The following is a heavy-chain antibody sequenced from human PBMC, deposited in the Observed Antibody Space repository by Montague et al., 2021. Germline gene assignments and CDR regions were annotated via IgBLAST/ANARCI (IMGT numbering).Heavy chain of an antibody. V-gene: IGHV4-38-2*02. J-gene: IGHJ6*03. CDR1: RSLINSDYY. CDR3: ARKRDRYYYMDI. CDR2: VPRGGRS. Sequence: SETLSLTCTVSRSLINSDYYWGWIRQPPGKVLEWMESVPRGGRSYYPPSLKRRATLSVDTSNNYFFLKLSSVTAADTAMYYCARKRDRYYYMDIWGNGTTITVSS.